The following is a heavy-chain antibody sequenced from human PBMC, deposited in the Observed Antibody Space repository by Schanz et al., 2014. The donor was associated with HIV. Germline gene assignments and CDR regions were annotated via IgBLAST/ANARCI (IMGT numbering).Heavy chain of an antibody. Sequence: EVQLLESGGGSVQPGGRVRRAGAASGGTGRRDGLSWVRQAPGKGLEWVSAISGSAGSTYYADSVKGRFTISRDNSKNTLYLQMNSLRAEDTAVYYCAKGQRGMLPSPLDYWGQGTLVTVSS. J-gene: IGHJ4*02. CDR2: ISGSAGST. D-gene: IGHD2-8*01. V-gene: IGHV3-23*01. CDR1: GGTGRRDG. CDR3: AKGQRGMLPSPLDY.